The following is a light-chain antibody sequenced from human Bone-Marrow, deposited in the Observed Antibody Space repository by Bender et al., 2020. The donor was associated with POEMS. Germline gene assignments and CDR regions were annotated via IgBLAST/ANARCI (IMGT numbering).Light chain of an antibody. Sequence: QSVLTQPPSASGTPGQRVTISCSGSNSNIGTNAVNWYQQFPGTAPKLLIYSDNQRPSGIPERFSGSNSGNTATLTISGTQAMDEADYYCQAWDRNTVVFGGGTRLTVL. V-gene: IGLV1-44*01. CDR2: SDN. J-gene: IGLJ2*01. CDR1: NSNIGTNA. CDR3: QAWDRNTVV.